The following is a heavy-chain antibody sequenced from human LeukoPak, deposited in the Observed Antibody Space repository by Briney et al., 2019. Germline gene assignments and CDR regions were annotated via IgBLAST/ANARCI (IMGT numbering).Heavy chain of an antibody. Sequence: SETLSLTCSVSGGPISSSSYYWAWIRQPPGKGLEWIGCINYSGSTYYNPSLKSRVTISVDTSKNQFSLKMSSVTAADTAVYFCARELPADAFDIWGQGPMVTVSS. J-gene: IGHJ3*02. CDR1: GGPISSSSYY. CDR2: INYSGST. V-gene: IGHV4-39*07. D-gene: IGHD1-14*01. CDR3: ARELPADAFDI.